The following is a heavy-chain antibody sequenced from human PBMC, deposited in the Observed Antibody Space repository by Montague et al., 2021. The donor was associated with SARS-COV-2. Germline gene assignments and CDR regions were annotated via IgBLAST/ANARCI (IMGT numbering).Heavy chain of an antibody. CDR1: GFTFSSYG. CDR2: IWYDGSNK. CDR3: ARDYPRGDILTVYYYYMDV. Sequence: SLRLSCAASGFTFSSYGMHWVRQAPGKGLEWVAVIWYDGSNKYYADSVKGRFTISRDNSKNTLYLLMNSLRAEDTAVYYCARDYPRGDILTVYYYYMDVWGKGTTVTVSS. V-gene: IGHV3-33*01. D-gene: IGHD3-9*01. J-gene: IGHJ6*03.